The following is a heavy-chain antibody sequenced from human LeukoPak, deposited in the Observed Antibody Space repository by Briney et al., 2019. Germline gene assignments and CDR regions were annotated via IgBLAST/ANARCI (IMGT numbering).Heavy chain of an antibody. CDR1: GGSISSGGNS. CDR2: IYHSGST. J-gene: IGHJ5*02. CDR3: ARESNYYGSGTGCFDP. D-gene: IGHD3-10*01. Sequence: PSQTLSLTCAVSGGSISSGGNSWSWIWQPPGKGLEWIGYIYHSGSTYYNPSLKSRVTISVDTSKNQLSLKLSSVTAADTAVYYCARESNYYGSGTGCFDPWGQGTLVTVSS. V-gene: IGHV4-30-4*07.